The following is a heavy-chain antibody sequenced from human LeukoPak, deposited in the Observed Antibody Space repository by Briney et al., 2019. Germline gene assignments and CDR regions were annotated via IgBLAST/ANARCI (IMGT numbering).Heavy chain of an antibody. CDR3: ARVLPGYYYDSSGPIGAFDI. CDR1: GFTFDDYG. J-gene: IGHJ3*02. CDR2: INWNGGST. D-gene: IGHD3-22*01. V-gene: IGHV3-20*04. Sequence: GSLRLSCAASGFTFDDYGTSWVRQAPGKGLEWVSGINWNGGSTGYADSVEGRFTISRDNAKNSLYLQMNSLRAEDTALYYCARVLPGYYYDSSGPIGAFDIWGQGTMVTVSS.